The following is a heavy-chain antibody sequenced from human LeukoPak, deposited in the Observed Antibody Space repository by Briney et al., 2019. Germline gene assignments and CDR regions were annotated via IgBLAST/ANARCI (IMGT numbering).Heavy chain of an antibody. Sequence: GGSLRLSCAASGFTFSSYGMHWVRQAPGKGLEWVAVISYDGSNKYYADSVKGRFTISRDNSKNTLYLQMNSLRAEDTAVYYCARVYYGSGSLHYYYYYMDVWGKGTTVTISS. V-gene: IGHV3-30*03. J-gene: IGHJ6*03. CDR3: ARVYYGSGSLHYYYYYMDV. CDR2: ISYDGSNK. CDR1: GFTFSSYG. D-gene: IGHD3-10*01.